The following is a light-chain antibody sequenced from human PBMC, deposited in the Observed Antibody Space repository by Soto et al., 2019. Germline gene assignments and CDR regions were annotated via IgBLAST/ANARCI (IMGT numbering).Light chain of an antibody. CDR1: TSSIGAGYD. CDR2: EDN. V-gene: IGLV1-40*01. CDR3: QSYDSTLSRYV. Sequence: QSVLTQPPSVSGAPGQRVTISCTGSTSSIGAGYDVHWYQQVPGTSPKLLIYEDNNRPSGVPDRFSGSKSGTSASLAITGLQAEGEADYYCQSYDSTLSRYVFGAGTKVTVL. J-gene: IGLJ1*01.